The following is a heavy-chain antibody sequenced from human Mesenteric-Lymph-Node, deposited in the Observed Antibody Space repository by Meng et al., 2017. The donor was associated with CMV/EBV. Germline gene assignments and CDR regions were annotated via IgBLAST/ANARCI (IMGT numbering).Heavy chain of an antibody. D-gene: IGHD2-2*02. CDR3: ASDDSLVPAAISWSSGPEY. J-gene: IGHJ4*02. Sequence: SVKVSCKASGGTFSSYAISWVRQAPGQGLEWMGGSIPILGIANYAQKFQGRVTITADKSTSTAYMELSSLRSEDTAVYYCASDDSLVPAAISWSSGPEYWGQGTLVTVSS. CDR1: GGTFSSYA. CDR2: SIPILGIA. V-gene: IGHV1-69*10.